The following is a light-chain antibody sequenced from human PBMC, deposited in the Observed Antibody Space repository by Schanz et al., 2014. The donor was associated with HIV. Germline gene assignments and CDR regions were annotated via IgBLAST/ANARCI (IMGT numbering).Light chain of an antibody. CDR2: DNT. Sequence: QSVLTQPPSVSGAPGQRVTISCTGTRSNIGTGFDVHWYQLLPGTAPTLLIFDNTNRPSGVPARFSGSKSGSSASLAISGLQADDEADYFCQSFDSSLNGVVFGGGTKLT. V-gene: IGLV1-40*01. J-gene: IGLJ3*02. CDR1: RSNIGTGFD. CDR3: QSFDSSLNGVV.